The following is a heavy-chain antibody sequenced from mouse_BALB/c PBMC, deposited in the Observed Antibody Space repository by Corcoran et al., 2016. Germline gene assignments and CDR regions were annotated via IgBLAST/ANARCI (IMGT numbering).Heavy chain of an antibody. CDR2: ISCYNGAT. D-gene: IGHD2-2*01. V-gene: IGHV1S34*01. Sequence: LVKTGASVKISCKASGYSSNGYYMHWVKQSHGKSLGGIGYISCYNGATSYNQKFKGKATFTVATSSSTAYMHFNSLTSEDAADSYCVRAGYAEWFLYVWVAGTTVTV. CDR3: VRAGYAEWFLYV. J-gene: IGHJ1*01. CDR1: GYSSNGYY.